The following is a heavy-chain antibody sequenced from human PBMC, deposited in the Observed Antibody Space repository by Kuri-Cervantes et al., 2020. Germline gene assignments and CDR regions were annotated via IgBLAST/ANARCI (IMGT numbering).Heavy chain of an antibody. CDR3: VAGVGASEYDY. D-gene: IGHD1-26*01. CDR2: IKRETDGGTT. J-gene: IGHJ4*02. CDR1: GFTFSNAW. V-gene: IGHV3-15*01. Sequence: GGSLRLSCAASGFTFSNAWMSWVRQAPGKGLEWVGRIKRETDGGTTNYAAPVNGRFIISRDDSKNTLYLQMNSLKTEDTAVYSCVAGVGASEYDYWGQGTLVTVSS.